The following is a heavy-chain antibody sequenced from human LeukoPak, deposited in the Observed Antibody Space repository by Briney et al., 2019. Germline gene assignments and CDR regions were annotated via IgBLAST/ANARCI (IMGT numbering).Heavy chain of an antibody. D-gene: IGHD2-2*01. Sequence: SETLSLTCTVSGGSISSYYWSWIRQPPGKGLEWIGYIYYSGSTNYNPSLKSRVTISVDTSKSQFSLKLSSVTAADTAVYYCARVTPLCSSTSCIDAFDIWGQGTMVTVSS. CDR1: GGSISSYY. J-gene: IGHJ3*02. V-gene: IGHV4-59*01. CDR3: ARVTPLCSSTSCIDAFDI. CDR2: IYYSGST.